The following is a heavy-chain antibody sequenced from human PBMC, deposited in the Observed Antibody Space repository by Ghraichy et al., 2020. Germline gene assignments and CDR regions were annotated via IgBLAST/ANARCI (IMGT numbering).Heavy chain of an antibody. CDR3: ASSMEWLSPLRN. Sequence: SETLSLTCIVSGGSISSYSWSWIRQPPGKGLEWIGYMYYSGSTNYNPSLKSRVTISVDTSKNQFSLKLSSVTAADTAVYYCASSMEWLSPLRNWGQGTLVTVSS. V-gene: IGHV4-59*08. J-gene: IGHJ4*02. D-gene: IGHD3-3*01. CDR2: MYYSGST. CDR1: GGSISSYS.